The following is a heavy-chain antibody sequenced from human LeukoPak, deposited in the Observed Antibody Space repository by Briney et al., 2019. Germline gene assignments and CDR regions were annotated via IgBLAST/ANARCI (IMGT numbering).Heavy chain of an antibody. D-gene: IGHD3-9*01. Sequence: GASVKVSCKASGYTFTGYYMHWVRQAPGQGLERMGWINPNSGGTNYAQKFQGRVTMTRDTSISTAYMELSRLRSDDTAVYYCASPGVLTGYPLASWGQGTLVTVSS. CDR1: GYTFTGYY. J-gene: IGHJ5*02. CDR2: INPNSGGT. CDR3: ASPGVLTGYPLAS. V-gene: IGHV1-2*02.